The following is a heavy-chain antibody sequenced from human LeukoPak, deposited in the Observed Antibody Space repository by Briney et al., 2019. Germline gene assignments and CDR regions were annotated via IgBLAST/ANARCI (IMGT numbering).Heavy chain of an antibody. CDR2: ISSSSSYT. CDR1: GFTFSDYY. V-gene: IGHV3-11*06. Sequence: GGSLRLSCAASGFTFSDYYMSWIRQAPGKGLEWVSYISSSSSYTNYADSVKGRFTISRDNAKNSLYLQMNSLRAEDTAVYYCVPGIAAAGPFDYWGQGTLVTVSS. J-gene: IGHJ4*02. CDR3: VPGIAAAGPFDY. D-gene: IGHD6-13*01.